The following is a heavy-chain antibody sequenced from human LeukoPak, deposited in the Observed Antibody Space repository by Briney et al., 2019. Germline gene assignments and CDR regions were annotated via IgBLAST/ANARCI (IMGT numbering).Heavy chain of an antibody. Sequence: GGSLRLSCAASGFTFSTYAMSWVRQAPGKGLEWVSGISGSGGSTYYADSVKGRFTISRDNSKNTLYLQMNSLRAEDTAVYYCAKDKSCSTVSCYVGYWGQGALVTVSS. CDR2: ISGSGGST. CDR1: GFTFSTYA. D-gene: IGHD2-2*01. CDR3: AKDKSCSTVSCYVGY. J-gene: IGHJ4*02. V-gene: IGHV3-23*01.